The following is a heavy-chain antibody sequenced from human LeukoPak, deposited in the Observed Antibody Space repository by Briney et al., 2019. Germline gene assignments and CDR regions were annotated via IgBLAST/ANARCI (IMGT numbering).Heavy chain of an antibody. V-gene: IGHV1-2*02. CDR1: GYTFRDVY. Sequence: GASVKVSCKASGYTFRDVYMHWVRQAPGQGLEWMGWINPNSGGTNYAQRFQGRVTMTRDTSISTVYMELSRLTSDDTAVYYCARDFYESSAGAFDIWGQGTMATVS. CDR3: ARDFYESSAGAFDI. J-gene: IGHJ3*02. CDR2: INPNSGGT. D-gene: IGHD3-22*01.